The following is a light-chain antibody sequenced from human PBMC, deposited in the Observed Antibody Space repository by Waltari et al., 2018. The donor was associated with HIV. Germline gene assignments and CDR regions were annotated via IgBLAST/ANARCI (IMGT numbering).Light chain of an antibody. CDR3: AAWDGSLNGRVV. J-gene: IGLJ2*01. Sequence: QSVLTQPPSASGPPGQRVTISCSGSSSNIGSNTVNWYQQLPGTAPKLLIYSNKRRPAGVPDRFSGSKSGTSSSLAISGLQSEDEADYYCAAWDGSLNGRVVFGGGTKLTVL. CDR2: SNK. V-gene: IGLV1-44*01. CDR1: SSNIGSNT.